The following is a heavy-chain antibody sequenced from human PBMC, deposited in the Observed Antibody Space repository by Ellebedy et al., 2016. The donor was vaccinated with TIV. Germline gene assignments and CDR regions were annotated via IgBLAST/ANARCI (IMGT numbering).Heavy chain of an antibody. CDR1: GYTFTSYA. CDR2: INAGNGNA. J-gene: IGHJ4*02. V-gene: IGHV1-3*01. CDR3: ARVAVEMATDN. D-gene: IGHD5-24*01. Sequence: AASVKVSCKASGYTFTSYAMHWVRQAPGQRLEWMGWINAGNGNAKYSQKFQGRVTITRDTSASTAYMELSSLRSEDTAVYYCARVAVEMATDNWGQGTLVTVSS.